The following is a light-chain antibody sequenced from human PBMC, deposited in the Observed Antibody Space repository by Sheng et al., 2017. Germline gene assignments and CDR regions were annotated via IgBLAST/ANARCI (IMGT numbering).Light chain of an antibody. Sequence: AIRMTQSPSSFSASTGDRVTITCRASQGISSYLAWYQQKPGKAPKLLIYAASSLQSGVPSRFSGSGSGTDFTLTISSLQPEDFATYYCQQSYSTPRTFGQGTKVEIE. V-gene: IGKV1-8*01. CDR3: QQSYSTPRT. CDR2: AAS. J-gene: IGKJ1*01. CDR1: QGISSY.